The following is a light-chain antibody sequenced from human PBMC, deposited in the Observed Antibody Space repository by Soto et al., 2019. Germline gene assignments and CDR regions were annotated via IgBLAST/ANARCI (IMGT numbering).Light chain of an antibody. J-gene: IGKJ1*01. V-gene: IGKV3-11*01. CDR3: HQRQSWPRT. Sequence: EIVLTQSPATLSSFPGDRVTLSCRASQAVNTRLAWYQHKPGQAPRLLIYLTSNRAAGSPARFSGRGSGTDFTLTISDVEPEDFAVYYCHQRQSWPRTFGQGTKVDIK. CDR2: LTS. CDR1: QAVNTR.